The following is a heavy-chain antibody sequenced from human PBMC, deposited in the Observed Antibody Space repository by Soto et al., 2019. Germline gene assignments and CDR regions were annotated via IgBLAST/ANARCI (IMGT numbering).Heavy chain of an antibody. CDR1: GGSFSGYY. J-gene: IGHJ4*02. Sequence: QVQLQQWGAGLLKPSETLSLTCAVYGGSFSGYYWSWIRQPPGKGLEWIGEINHSGSTNYNPSLKSRVTISVDKSKNQFSLKLSSVTAADTAVYYCAISSTAMVTGFDYWGQGTLVTVSS. D-gene: IGHD5-18*01. CDR2: INHSGST. CDR3: AISSTAMVTGFDY. V-gene: IGHV4-34*01.